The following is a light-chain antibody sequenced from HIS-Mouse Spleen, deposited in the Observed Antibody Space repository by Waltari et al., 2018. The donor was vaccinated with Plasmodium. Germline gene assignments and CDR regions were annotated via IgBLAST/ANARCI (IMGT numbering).Light chain of an antibody. CDR3: QQYYSYPLT. J-gene: IGKJ4*01. V-gene: IGKV1-8*01. CDR1: HGISSY. CDR2: DAS. Sequence: AIRMTQSPSSFSASTGDRVTITCRASHGISSYLAWYQQKPGKAPKLLIYDASTLQSGVPSRFSGSGSGTDFTLTISCLQSEDFATYYCQQYYSYPLTFGGGTKVEIK.